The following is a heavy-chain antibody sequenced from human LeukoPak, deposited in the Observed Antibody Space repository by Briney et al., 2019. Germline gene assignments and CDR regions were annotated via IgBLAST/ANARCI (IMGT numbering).Heavy chain of an antibody. CDR3: ARNCYYGSGGIDY. CDR2: IYYSGST. V-gene: IGHV4-39*07. D-gene: IGHD3-10*01. CDR1: GGSISSSSYY. J-gene: IGHJ4*02. Sequence: SETLSLTCTVSGGSISSSSYYRGWIRQPPGKGLEWIGSIYYSGSTYYNPSLKSRVTISVDTSKNQFSLKLSSVTAADTAVYYCARNCYYGSGGIDYWGQGTLVTVSS.